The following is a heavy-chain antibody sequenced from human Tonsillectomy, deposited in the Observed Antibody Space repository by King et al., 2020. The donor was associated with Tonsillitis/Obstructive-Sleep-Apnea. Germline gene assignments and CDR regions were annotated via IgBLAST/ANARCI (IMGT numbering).Heavy chain of an antibody. CDR3: AKDPAPIEVAGYHYYYYYMDV. Sequence: VQLVESGGGLVQPGGSLRLSCAASGLTFSSYAMSWVRQAPGKGLEWVSSGSGGNTYYADSVKGRFTISRDNSKNTLYLQMNSLRAEDTAVYYCAKDPAPIEVAGYHYYYYYMDVWGKGTTVTVSS. J-gene: IGHJ6*03. CDR1: GLTFSSYA. CDR2: SGSGGNT. D-gene: IGHD6-19*01. V-gene: IGHV3-23*04.